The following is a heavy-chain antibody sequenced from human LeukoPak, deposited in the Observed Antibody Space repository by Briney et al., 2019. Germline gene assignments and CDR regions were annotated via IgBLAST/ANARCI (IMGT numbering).Heavy chain of an antibody. Sequence: PGGSLRLSCTASGFTFSAYAMHWVRQAPGKGLEWVAFIRYNGGKEHHADSVKGRFTISRDNSKNTLYLQMNSLRAEDTAVYYCAKVSSSCPDCSFDSWGQGTVVTVSS. CDR1: GFTFSAYA. V-gene: IGHV3-30*02. D-gene: IGHD6-13*01. CDR2: IRYNGGKE. J-gene: IGHJ4*02. CDR3: AKVSSSCPDCSFDS.